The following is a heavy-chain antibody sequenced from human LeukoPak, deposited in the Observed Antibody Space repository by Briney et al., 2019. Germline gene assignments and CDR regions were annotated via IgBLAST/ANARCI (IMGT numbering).Heavy chain of an antibody. CDR2: ITTIGTTM. CDR1: GFTFSHFE. Sequence: GGSLRLSCAASGFTFSHFEMNWVRQPPGKGLEWIAFITTIGTTMYYADSVKGRFSISRDNAENSLYLQMNSLRVDDTAVYYCARETRGALGSFWGQGTLVTVSS. D-gene: IGHD7-27*01. CDR3: ARETRGALGSF. J-gene: IGHJ4*02. V-gene: IGHV3-48*03.